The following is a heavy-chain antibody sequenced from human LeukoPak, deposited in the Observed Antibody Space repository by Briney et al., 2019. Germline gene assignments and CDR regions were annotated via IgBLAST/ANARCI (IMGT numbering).Heavy chain of an antibody. J-gene: IGHJ3*02. D-gene: IGHD5-24*01. CDR3: ARDRPDGQDAFDI. V-gene: IGHV3-53*01. CDR2: IYSGGST. Sequence: GGSLRLSCAASGFTVSSNYMSWVRQAPGKGLEWVSVIYSGGSTYYADSVKGRFTISRDNSKNTLYLQMNNLRAEDTAVYYCARDRPDGQDAFDIWGQGTMVTVSS. CDR1: GFTVSSNY.